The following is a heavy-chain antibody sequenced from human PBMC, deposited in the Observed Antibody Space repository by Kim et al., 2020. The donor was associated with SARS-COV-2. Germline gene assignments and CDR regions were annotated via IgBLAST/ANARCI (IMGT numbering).Heavy chain of an antibody. J-gene: IGHJ4*02. V-gene: IGHV3-30*01. Sequence: KARFTISRDNSKTTLYLQMNSLRAEDTAVYYCARGPYGSGSYYSGDYFDYWGQGTLVTVSS. CDR3: ARGPYGSGSYYSGDYFDY. D-gene: IGHD3-10*01.